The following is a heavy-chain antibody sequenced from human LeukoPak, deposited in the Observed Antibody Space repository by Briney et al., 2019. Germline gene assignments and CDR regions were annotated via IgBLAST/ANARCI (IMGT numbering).Heavy chain of an antibody. CDR2: IIPILGIA. CDR1: GGTFSSYT. V-gene: IGHV1-69*02. D-gene: IGHD2-2*01. J-gene: IGHJ4*02. CDR3: ARLNCSSTSCPMYFDY. Sequence: SVKVSCKASGGTFSSYTISWVRQAPGQGLEWMGRIIPILGIANYAQKFQGRVTITADKSTSTAYMELSSLRSEDTAVYYCARLNCSSTSCPMYFDYWGQGTLVTVS.